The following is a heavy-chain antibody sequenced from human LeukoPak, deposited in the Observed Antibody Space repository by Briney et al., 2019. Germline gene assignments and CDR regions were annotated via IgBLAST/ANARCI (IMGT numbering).Heavy chain of an antibody. J-gene: IGHJ4*02. Sequence: GGSLRLSCAASGFTFSCYWMSWVRQAPGKGLEWVANIKQDGSVKYYVDSVTGRFTISRDNAKNSLYLQMDSLRAEDTAVYYCARIGYSSSSTDYWGQGTLVTVSS. D-gene: IGHD6-6*01. CDR2: IKQDGSVK. V-gene: IGHV3-7*01. CDR1: GFTFSCYW. CDR3: ARIGYSSSSTDY.